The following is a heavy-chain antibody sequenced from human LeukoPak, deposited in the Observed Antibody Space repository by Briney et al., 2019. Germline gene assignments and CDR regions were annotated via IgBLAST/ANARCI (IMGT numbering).Heavy chain of an antibody. V-gene: IGHV4-31*03. CDR1: SGSISSGVYY. D-gene: IGHD5-24*01. Sequence: SQTLSLTCPVSSGSISSGVYYWSCIRQHPGKGLEGIGYIYYSGSTYYNPSLKSRVTISVDTSKNQFSLKLSSVTAADTAVYYCARGVRWLQLSYFDYWGQGTLVTVSS. J-gene: IGHJ4*02. CDR2: IYYSGST. CDR3: ARGVRWLQLSYFDY.